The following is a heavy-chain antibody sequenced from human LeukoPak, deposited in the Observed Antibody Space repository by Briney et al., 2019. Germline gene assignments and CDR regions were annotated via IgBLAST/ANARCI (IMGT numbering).Heavy chain of an antibody. CDR1: GFTFSSYG. V-gene: IGHV3-33*01. CDR2: IWYDGSNK. D-gene: IGHD3-9*01. CDR3: ARDVYDILTGYTGNAFDI. Sequence: TGRSLRLSCAASGFTFSSYGMHWVRQAPGKALEWVAVIWYDGSNKYYADSVKGRFTISRDNSKNTLYLQMNSLRAEDTAVYYCARDVYDILTGYTGNAFDIWGQGTMVTVSS. J-gene: IGHJ3*02.